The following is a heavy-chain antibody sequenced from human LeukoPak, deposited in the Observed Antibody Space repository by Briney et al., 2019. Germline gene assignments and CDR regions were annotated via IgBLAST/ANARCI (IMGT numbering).Heavy chain of an antibody. V-gene: IGHV3-23*01. CDR1: GFTFSSYA. J-gene: IGHJ4*02. CDR3: ANYVPYYGSGSSH. Sequence: PGGSLRLSCAASGFTFSSYAMSWVRQAPGKGLEWVSAISGSGGSTYYADSVKGRFTVSRDNSKNTLYLQMNSLRAEDTAVYYCANYVPYYGSGSSHWGQGTLVTVSS. D-gene: IGHD3-10*01. CDR2: ISGSGGST.